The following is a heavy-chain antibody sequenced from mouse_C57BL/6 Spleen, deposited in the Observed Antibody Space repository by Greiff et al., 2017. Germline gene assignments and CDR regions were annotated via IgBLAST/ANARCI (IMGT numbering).Heavy chain of an antibody. J-gene: IGHJ2*01. D-gene: IGHD1-1*01. V-gene: IGHV1-82*01. CDR2: IYPGDGDT. Sequence: VQLQQSGPELVKPGASVKISCKASGYAFSSSWMNWVKQRPGKGLEWIGRIYPGDGDTNYNGKFKGKATLTADKSSSTAYMQLGSLTSEESAVYFCAREDDGSTQYYFDYWGQGTTLTVSS. CDR3: AREDDGSTQYYFDY. CDR1: GYAFSSSW.